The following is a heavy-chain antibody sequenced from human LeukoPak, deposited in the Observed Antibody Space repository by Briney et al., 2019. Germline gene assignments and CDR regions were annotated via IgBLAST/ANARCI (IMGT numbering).Heavy chain of an antibody. CDR1: GGSISSSSYY. V-gene: IGHV4-39*01. CDR3: ARQVKDSYGEYYYYYYMDV. D-gene: IGHD5-18*01. J-gene: IGHJ6*03. CDR2: VYYSGSP. Sequence: SETLSLTCTVSGGSISSSSYYWGWIRQPPGKGLEWIGSVYYSGSPYYSPSLKSRLTISVDTSKNQFSLKVTSVTAADTAVYYCARQVKDSYGEYYYYYYMDVWGKGTTVTVSS.